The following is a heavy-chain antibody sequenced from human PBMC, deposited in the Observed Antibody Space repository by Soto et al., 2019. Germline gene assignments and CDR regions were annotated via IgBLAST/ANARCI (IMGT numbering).Heavy chain of an antibody. J-gene: IGHJ4*02. D-gene: IGHD3-22*01. V-gene: IGHV4-61*01. CDR2: IYYSGST. Sequence: SETLSLTCTVSGGSVRSGSYYWTWIRQPPGKGLEWIGYIYYSGSTNYNPSLKSRVTISVDTSKNQFSLKLSSVTAADTAVYYCARVTYDSSGYPYFDYWGQGTLVTVSS. CDR3: ARVTYDSSGYPYFDY. CDR1: GGSVRSGSYY.